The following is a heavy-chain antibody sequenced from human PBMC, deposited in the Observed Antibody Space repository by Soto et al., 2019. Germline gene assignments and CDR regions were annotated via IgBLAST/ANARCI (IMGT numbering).Heavy chain of an antibody. Sequence: GGSLRLSCAASAFTFSTYSLTWVRQAPGKGLEWVAVLSFDGNNKHYADSVKGRFTISRDNSKNTLYLQMNTLRAEDTAVYYCARGPFGDAAMVTNYFDYWGQGTLVTVSS. J-gene: IGHJ4*02. D-gene: IGHD5-18*01. CDR1: AFTFSTYS. CDR2: LSFDGNNK. V-gene: IGHV3-30*03. CDR3: ARGPFGDAAMVTNYFDY.